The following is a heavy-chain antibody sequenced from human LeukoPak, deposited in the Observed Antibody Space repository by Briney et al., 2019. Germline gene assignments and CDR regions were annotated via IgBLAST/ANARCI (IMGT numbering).Heavy chain of an antibody. CDR1: GFTFSSYA. CDR2: ISGSGGST. CDR3: AKGSSMVRGVSRYQFDY. V-gene: IGHV3-23*01. J-gene: IGHJ4*02. Sequence: GGSLRLSCAASGFTFSSYAMSWVRQAPGKGLECVSAISGSGGSTYYADSVKGRFTISRDNSKNTLYLQMNSLRAEDTAVYYCAKGSSMVRGVSRYQFDYWGQGTLVTVSP. D-gene: IGHD3-10*01.